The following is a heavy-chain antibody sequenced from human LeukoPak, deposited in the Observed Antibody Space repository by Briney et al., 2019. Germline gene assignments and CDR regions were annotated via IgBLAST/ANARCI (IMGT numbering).Heavy chain of an antibody. V-gene: IGHV4-34*01. CDR1: GGSFSGYY. Sequence: SETLSLTCAVYGGSFSGYYWSLIRQPPGKGLEWIGEINHSGSTNYNPSLKSRVTISVDTSKNQFSLKLSSVTAADTAVYYCARVINCSSTSCYPNYGMDVWGQGTTVTVSS. CDR2: INHSGST. D-gene: IGHD2-2*01. CDR3: ARVINCSSTSCYPNYGMDV. J-gene: IGHJ6*02.